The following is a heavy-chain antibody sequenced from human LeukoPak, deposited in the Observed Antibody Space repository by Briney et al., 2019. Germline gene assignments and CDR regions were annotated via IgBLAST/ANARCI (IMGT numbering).Heavy chain of an antibody. V-gene: IGHV4-39*07. D-gene: IGHD3-16*01. CDR3: ARDGGLIYSYYYMDV. CDR1: GGSISSSSYY. CDR2: IYYSGST. J-gene: IGHJ6*03. Sequence: SETLSLTCTVSGGSISSSSYYWGWIRQPPGKGLEWIGSIYYSGSTYYNPSLKRRVTISVDTSKNQFSLKLSSVTAADTAVYYCARDGGLIYSYYYMDVWGKGTTVTVSS.